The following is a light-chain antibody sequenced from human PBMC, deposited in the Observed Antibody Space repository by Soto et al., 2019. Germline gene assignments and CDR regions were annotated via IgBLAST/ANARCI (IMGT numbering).Light chain of an antibody. CDR3: QQRFAWPNS. V-gene: IGKV3-11*01. CDR1: QSVSIY. CDR2: DIS. Sequence: EIVLTQSPAPLSLSPGERATLSCRASQSVSIYLAWYQQRPGQTPRLLIYDISTRAAGFPARFSGSVFRTDYALTISNLEPEDSAVYYCQQRFAWPNSFGGGTKVQI. J-gene: IGKJ4*01.